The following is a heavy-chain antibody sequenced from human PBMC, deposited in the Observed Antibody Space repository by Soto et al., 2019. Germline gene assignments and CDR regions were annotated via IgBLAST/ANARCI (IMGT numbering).Heavy chain of an antibody. CDR2: ISGSGGST. Sequence: EVQLLEFGGGLVQPGGSLSVSCAASGFTFISYAMSWVRQAPGKGLEWVSAISGSGGSTYYAASVKGRFTISSDNTKTTLYLQMNSLRAEDTAVYYCAYSSTPFDYWGQGTLVTVSS. V-gene: IGHV3-23*01. D-gene: IGHD6-13*01. CDR1: GFTFISYA. CDR3: AYSSTPFDY. J-gene: IGHJ4*02.